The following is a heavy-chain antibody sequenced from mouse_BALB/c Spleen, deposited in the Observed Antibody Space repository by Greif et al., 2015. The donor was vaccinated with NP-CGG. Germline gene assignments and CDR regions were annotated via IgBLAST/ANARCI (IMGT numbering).Heavy chain of an antibody. CDR3: ARRGDMSDGRFAS. CDR2: IQYSGNT. CDR1: GYSITSGYS. J-gene: IGHJ3*01. V-gene: IGHV3-1*02. Sequence: DVKLQESGPDLVKPSQSLSLTCTVTGYSITSGYSCHWIRQFPGNKLEWMGYIQYSGNTNYNPSLKSRISITRDTSKNQFFLQLNSVTTEDTATYYCARRGDMSDGRFASWGQGPLVTFSA.